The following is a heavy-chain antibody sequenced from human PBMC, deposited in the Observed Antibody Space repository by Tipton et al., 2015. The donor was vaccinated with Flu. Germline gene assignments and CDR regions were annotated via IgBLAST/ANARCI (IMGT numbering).Heavy chain of an antibody. CDR1: GFTVSSNY. J-gene: IGHJ4*02. CDR2: IYSSGNT. Sequence: VQLVQSGGGLIQPGGSLRLSCAASGFTVSSNYMTWVRQAPGKGLEWVSTIYSSGNTYYADSVQGRFTFFRDNSKNTLYLQMNSLRAEDTAVYYCARDYGDYGRYFDSWGQGTLVTVSS. V-gene: IGHV3-53*01. CDR3: ARDYGDYGRYFDS. D-gene: IGHD4-17*01.